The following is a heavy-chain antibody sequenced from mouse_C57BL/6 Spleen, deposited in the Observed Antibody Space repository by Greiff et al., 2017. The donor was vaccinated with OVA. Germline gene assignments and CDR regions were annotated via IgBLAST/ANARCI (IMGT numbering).Heavy chain of an antibody. CDR1: GYTFTSYT. D-gene: IGHD1-1*01. Sequence: VQVVESGAELARPGASVKMSCKASGYTFTSYTMHWVKQRPGQGLEWIGYINPSSGYTKYNQKFKDKATLTADKSSSTAYMQLSSLTSEDSAVYYYARPSGATEYAMDYWGQGTSVTVSS. J-gene: IGHJ4*01. V-gene: IGHV1-4*01. CDR3: ARPSGATEYAMDY. CDR2: INPSSGYT.